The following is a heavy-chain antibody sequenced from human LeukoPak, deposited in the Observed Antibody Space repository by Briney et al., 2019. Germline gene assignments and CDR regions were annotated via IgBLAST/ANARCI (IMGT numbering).Heavy chain of an antibody. V-gene: IGHV3-7*01. CDR1: GFTFSSYW. Sequence: GGSLRLSCAASGFTFSSYWMIWVRQAPGKGLEWVANIKQDGSEKYYVDSVKGRFTISRDNAKNSLYLQMNSLRAEDTAVYYCARDLYYYDSSGYLDAYFDYWGQGTLVTVSS. J-gene: IGHJ4*02. D-gene: IGHD3-22*01. CDR2: IKQDGSEK. CDR3: ARDLYYYDSSGYLDAYFDY.